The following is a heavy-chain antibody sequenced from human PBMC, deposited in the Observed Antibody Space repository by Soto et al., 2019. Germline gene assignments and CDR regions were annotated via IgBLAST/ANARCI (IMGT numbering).Heavy chain of an antibody. CDR3: AKDLQGDCSGGSCAAH. D-gene: IGHD2-15*01. Sequence: EVQLLESGGGLVQPGGSLRLSCAASGFTFSSYAMSWVRQAPGKGLEWVSAISGSGGSTYYADSVKGRFTISRDKSKNTLYLQMNSLRAEDTAVYYCAKDLQGDCSGGSCAAHWGQGTLVTVSS. J-gene: IGHJ4*02. V-gene: IGHV3-23*01. CDR1: GFTFSSYA. CDR2: ISGSGGST.